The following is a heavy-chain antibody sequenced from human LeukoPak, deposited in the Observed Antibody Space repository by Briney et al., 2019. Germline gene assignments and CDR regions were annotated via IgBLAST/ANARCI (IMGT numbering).Heavy chain of an antibody. Sequence: GGSLRLSCAASGFTFSSYWMHWVRQAPGKGLVWVSRINSDGSSTSYADSVKGRLTISRDNAKNTLYLQMNSLRAEDTAVYYCARSFRSSGSENFDYWGQGTLVTVSS. CDR1: GFTFSSYW. D-gene: IGHD3-10*01. CDR3: ARSFRSSGSENFDY. J-gene: IGHJ4*02. CDR2: INSDGSST. V-gene: IGHV3-74*01.